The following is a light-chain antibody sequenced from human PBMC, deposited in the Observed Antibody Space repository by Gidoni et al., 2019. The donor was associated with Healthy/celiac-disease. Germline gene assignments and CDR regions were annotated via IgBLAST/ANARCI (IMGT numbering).Light chain of an antibody. V-gene: IGKV1-39*01. CDR1: QSISSY. CDR2: AAS. J-gene: IGKJ3*01. CDR3: QQSYSTRGFT. Sequence: DIQMTQSPSSLSASVGDRVTITCRASQSISSYLNWYQQKPGKAPKLLIYAASSLQSGVPSRFSGSGSGTDFTLPISSLQPEDFATYYCQQSYSTRGFTFXPXTKVDIK.